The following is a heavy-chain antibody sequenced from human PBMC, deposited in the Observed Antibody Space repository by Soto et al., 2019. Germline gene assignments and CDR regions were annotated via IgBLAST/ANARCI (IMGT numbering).Heavy chain of an antibody. Sequence: QVHLQESGPGLVAPSGTLSLTCTLSGGSVRAPDWWNWVRQSPDEGLEWIAEGHISGHSNYNPSLRSRVSVSIDSSKNQFYLNLNSVTAADTAIYYCARVRQGCSANNCYFDPWGQGTQVTISS. J-gene: IGHJ5*01. V-gene: IGHV4-4*02. CDR3: ARVRQGCSANNCYFDP. D-gene: IGHD1-1*01. CDR1: GGSVRAPDW. CDR2: GHISGHS.